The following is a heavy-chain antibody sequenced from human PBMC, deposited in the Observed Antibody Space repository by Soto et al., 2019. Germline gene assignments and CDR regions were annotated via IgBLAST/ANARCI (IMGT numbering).Heavy chain of an antibody. J-gene: IGHJ4*02. D-gene: IGHD2-15*01. CDR2: IIPILGIA. Sequence: QVQLVQSGAEVKKPGSSVKVSCKASGGTFSSYTISWGRQAPGQGLEWMGRIIPILGIANYAQKFQGRITNTTDKSTSTGFIELSSVSSEDTAVYYCAAESGGISAWGQGTLVTVSS. CDR1: GGTFSSYT. V-gene: IGHV1-69*02. CDR3: AAESGGISA.